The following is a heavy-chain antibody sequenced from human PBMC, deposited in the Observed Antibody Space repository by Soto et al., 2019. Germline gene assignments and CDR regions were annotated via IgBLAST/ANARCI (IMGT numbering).Heavy chain of an antibody. D-gene: IGHD1-7*01. CDR3: VRDSSGVTGTPG. J-gene: IGHJ4*02. V-gene: IGHV4-30-4*01. Sequence: QVQLQESGPGLVKPSQTLSLTCSVSGDSIISRNYYWTWIRQSPGKGLEWIGNIYYSGITNYNPSLKSRVSLSLDMSNNRFLLTLTSVTAADTAMYFCVRDSSGVTGTPGWGQGILVTVSS. CDR1: GDSIISRNYY. CDR2: IYYSGIT.